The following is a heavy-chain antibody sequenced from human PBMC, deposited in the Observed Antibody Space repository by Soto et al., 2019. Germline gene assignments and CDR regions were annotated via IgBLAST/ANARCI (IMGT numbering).Heavy chain of an antibody. V-gene: IGHV4-34*01. J-gene: IGHJ5*02. CDR3: ARDKLELLFDP. CDR2: INHSGST. CDR1: GGSFSGYY. D-gene: IGHD1-7*01. Sequence: SETLSLTCAVYGGSFSGYYWSWIRQPPGKGLEWIGEINHSGSTNYNPSLKSRVTISVDTSKNQFSLKLSSVTAADTAVYYCARDKLELLFDPWGQGTLVTVSS.